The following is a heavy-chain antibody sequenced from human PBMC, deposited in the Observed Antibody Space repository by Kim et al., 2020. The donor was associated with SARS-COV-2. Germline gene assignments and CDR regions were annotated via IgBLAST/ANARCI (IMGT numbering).Heavy chain of an antibody. Sequence: GGSLRLSCAASEFTFSSYAMSWVRQAPGKGLEWVSSISGSGGSTFYADSVKGRFTISRDNSKNTLYLQMNSLRAEDTAVYYCAKDPSFGGDACYSNFDYWGRGTPVTVSS. V-gene: IGHV3-23*01. D-gene: IGHD2-21*02. CDR1: EFTFSSYA. J-gene: IGHJ4*02. CDR3: AKDPSFGGDACYSNFDY. CDR2: ISGSGGST.